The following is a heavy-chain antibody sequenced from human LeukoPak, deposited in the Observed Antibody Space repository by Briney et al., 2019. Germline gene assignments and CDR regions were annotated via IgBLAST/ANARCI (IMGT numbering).Heavy chain of an antibody. CDR2: ITDSGSST. Sequence: GGSLRLSCAASGFTFSRYAMNWVRQAPGKGLEWVSAITDSGSSTYYADSVKGRFTISRDNSRSTLYLQMNSLRAEDTAVYYCAKDGDWNYGDYWGQGTLVTVSS. CDR1: GFTFSRYA. J-gene: IGHJ4*02. V-gene: IGHV3-23*01. CDR3: AKDGDWNYGDY. D-gene: IGHD3/OR15-3a*01.